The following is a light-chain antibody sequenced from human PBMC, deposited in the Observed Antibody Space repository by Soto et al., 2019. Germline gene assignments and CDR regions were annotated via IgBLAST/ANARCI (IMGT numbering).Light chain of an antibody. CDR1: QSVGSD. CDR3: QQYNNWPRT. J-gene: IGKJ1*01. V-gene: IGKV3-15*01. CDR2: GAS. Sequence: EIVMTQSPATLSVSPGERATLSCRASQSVGSDLAWYHQKPGQAPRLLIYGASTRATGIPARFSGSGSGTEFTLTINSLQSEDFAVYYCQQYNNWPRTFGQGTKVDI.